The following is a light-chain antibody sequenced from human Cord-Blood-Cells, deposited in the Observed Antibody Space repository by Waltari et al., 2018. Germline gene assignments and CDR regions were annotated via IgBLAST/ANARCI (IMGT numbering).Light chain of an antibody. CDR1: NMGSKS. CDR2: YDS. Sequence: SYVLTQPPSVSVAPGKTARITCGDNNMGSKSCHWYQQKPGQAPVLVIYYDSDRPSGIPERFSGSNSGNTATLTISRVEAGDEADYYCQVWDSSSDHVVFGGGTKLTVL. V-gene: IGLV3-21*04. J-gene: IGLJ2*01. CDR3: QVWDSSSDHVV.